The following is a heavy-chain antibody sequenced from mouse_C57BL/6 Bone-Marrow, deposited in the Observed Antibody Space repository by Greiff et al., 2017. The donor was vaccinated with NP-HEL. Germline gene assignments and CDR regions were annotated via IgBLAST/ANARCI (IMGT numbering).Heavy chain of an antibody. CDR1: GYSITSGYY. Sequence: EVKVEESGPGLVKPSQSLSLTCSVTGYSITSGYYWNWIRQFPGNKLEWMGYISYDGSNNYNPSLKNRISITRDTSKNQFFLKLNSVTTEDTATYYCARGSGSLYYYAMDYWGQGTSVTVSS. CDR2: ISYDGSN. CDR3: ARGSGSLYYYAMDY. D-gene: IGHD3-2*02. J-gene: IGHJ4*01. V-gene: IGHV3-6*01.